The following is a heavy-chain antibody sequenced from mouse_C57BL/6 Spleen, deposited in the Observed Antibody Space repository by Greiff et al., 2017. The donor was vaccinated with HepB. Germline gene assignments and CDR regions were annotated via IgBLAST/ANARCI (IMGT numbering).Heavy chain of an antibody. V-gene: IGHV1-26*01. CDR1: GYTFTDYY. CDR3: ARDHYEYDGDY. CDR2: INPNNGGT. Sequence: EVQLQQSGPELVKPGASVKISCKASGYTFTDYYMNWVKQSHGKSLEWIGDINPNNGGTSYNQKFKGKATLTVDKSSSTAYMELRSLTSEDSAVYYCARDHYEYDGDYWGQGTTLTVAS. D-gene: IGHD2-4*01. J-gene: IGHJ2*01.